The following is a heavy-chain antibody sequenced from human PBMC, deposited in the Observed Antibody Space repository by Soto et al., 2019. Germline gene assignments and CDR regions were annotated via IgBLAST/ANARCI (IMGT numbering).Heavy chain of an antibody. CDR2: ITSSSSNFT. CDR3: VRDRGYSGYTF. V-gene: IGHV3-11*06. D-gene: IGHD5-12*01. CDR1: GFAFSDYY. Sequence: PGGSLRLSCEASGFAFSDYYMSWIRQAPGKGLEWVAYITSSSSNFTNYADSVRGRFTISRDNARNSVSLQMNSLRPEDTAVYYCVRDRGYSGYTFWGQGTQVTVYS. J-gene: IGHJ4*02.